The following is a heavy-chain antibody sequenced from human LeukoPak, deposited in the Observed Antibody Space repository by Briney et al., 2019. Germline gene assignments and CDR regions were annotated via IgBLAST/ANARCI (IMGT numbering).Heavy chain of an antibody. CDR3: AREMATASYAFDI. J-gene: IGHJ3*02. CDR2: IYSGGST. D-gene: IGHD5-24*01. CDR1: GFTVSSNY. Sequence: GGSLRLSCAASGFTVSSNYMSWVRQDPGKGLEWASVIYSGGSTYYADSVKGRFTISRDNSKNTLYLQMNSLRAEDTAVYYCAREMATASYAFDIWGQGTMVTVSS. V-gene: IGHV3-53*01.